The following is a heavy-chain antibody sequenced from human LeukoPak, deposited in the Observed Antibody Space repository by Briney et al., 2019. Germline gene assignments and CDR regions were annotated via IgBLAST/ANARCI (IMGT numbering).Heavy chain of an antibody. J-gene: IGHJ3*02. D-gene: IGHD5-24*01. CDR2: IRYDGSNK. V-gene: IGHV3-30*02. CDR3: ARDREMATRLHDAFDI. Sequence: GGSLRLSCAASGFTFGSYGMHWVRQAPGKGLEWVAFIRYDGSNKYYADSVKGRFTISRDNSKNTLYLQMNSLRAEDTAVYYCARDREMATRLHDAFDIWGQGTMVTVSS. CDR1: GFTFGSYG.